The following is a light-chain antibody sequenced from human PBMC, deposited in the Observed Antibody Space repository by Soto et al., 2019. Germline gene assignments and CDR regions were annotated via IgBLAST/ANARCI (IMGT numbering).Light chain of an antibody. CDR3: AAWDDSLSGSYV. CDR1: SSNIGSNY. J-gene: IGLJ1*01. CDR2: RNN. V-gene: IGLV1-47*01. Sequence: LTQPPSASGTPGQRVTISCSGSSSNIGSNYAYWYQQLPGTAPKLLIYRNNQRPSGVPDRFSGSKSGTSASLAISGLRSEDEADYYCAAWDDSLSGSYVFGTGTKVTVL.